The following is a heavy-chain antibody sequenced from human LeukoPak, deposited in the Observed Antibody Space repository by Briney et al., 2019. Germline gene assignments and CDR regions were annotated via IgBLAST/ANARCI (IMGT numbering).Heavy chain of an antibody. V-gene: IGHV3-7*01. CDR2: IKQDGSEK. CDR3: ARDPGGYYDFWSGYSLEAGYFDY. CDR1: GFTFSSYW. J-gene: IGHJ4*02. Sequence: GGSLRLSCAASGFTFSSYWMSWVRQAPGKGLEWVADIKQDGSEKYYVDSVKGRFTISRDNAKNSLYLQMNSLRVEDTAVYYCARDPGGYYDFWSGYSLEAGYFDYWGQGTLVTVSS. D-gene: IGHD3-3*01.